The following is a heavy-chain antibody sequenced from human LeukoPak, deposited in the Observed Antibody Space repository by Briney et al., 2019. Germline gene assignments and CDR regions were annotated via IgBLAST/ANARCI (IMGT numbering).Heavy chain of an antibody. CDR3: ARGYYYGSGSYIY. D-gene: IGHD3-10*01. CDR1: GGSFSGYY. CDR2: INHSGST. Sequence: SETLSLTCAVYGGSFSGYYWSWIRQPPGKGLEWIGEINHSGSTNYNPSLKSRVTISVDTSKNQFSLKLSSVTAADTAVYYCARGYYYGSGSYIYWGRGTLVTVSS. J-gene: IGHJ4*02. V-gene: IGHV4-34*01.